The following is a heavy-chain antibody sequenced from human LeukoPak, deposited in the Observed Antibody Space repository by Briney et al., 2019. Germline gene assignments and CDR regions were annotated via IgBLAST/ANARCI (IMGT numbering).Heavy chain of an antibody. CDR3: ARDLEVLGSSSHLTD. J-gene: IGHJ4*02. CDR2: SAYSGKT. V-gene: IGHV1-18*01. D-gene: IGHD6-13*01. Sequence: SAYSGKTNYPQKLQGRVTMTTDTSTSTDYMEVRRLRSDDTAVYYCARDLEVLGSSSHLTDWGQGTLVTVSS.